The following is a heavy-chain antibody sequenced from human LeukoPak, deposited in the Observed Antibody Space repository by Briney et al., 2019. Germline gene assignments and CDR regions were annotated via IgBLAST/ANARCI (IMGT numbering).Heavy chain of an antibody. J-gene: IGHJ4*02. CDR3: AVGKCSSTSCSRSRIGS. CDR2: IYTSGST. Sequence: PSQTLSLACTVSGGSISSGTYYWSWIRQPAGKGLEWIGHIYTSGSTNYNPSLKSRVTISVDTSKNQFSLKLTSVTAADTAVYYCAVGKCSSTSCSRSRIGSWGQGTLVTVSS. D-gene: IGHD2-2*01. CDR1: GGSISSGTYY. V-gene: IGHV4-61*09.